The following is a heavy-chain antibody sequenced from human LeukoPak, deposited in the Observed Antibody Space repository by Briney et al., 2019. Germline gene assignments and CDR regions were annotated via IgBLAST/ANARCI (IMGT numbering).Heavy chain of an antibody. CDR3: AKTLGSAVAGNFGY. V-gene: IGHV1-2*02. CDR1: GYTFTGYY. Sequence: ASVKASCKASGYTFTGYYMHWVRQAPGQGLEWMGWINPNSGGTNYAQKFQGRVTMTRDTSISTAYMELSRLRSDDTAVYYCAKTLGSAVAGNFGYWGQGTLVTVSS. D-gene: IGHD6-19*01. CDR2: INPNSGGT. J-gene: IGHJ4*02.